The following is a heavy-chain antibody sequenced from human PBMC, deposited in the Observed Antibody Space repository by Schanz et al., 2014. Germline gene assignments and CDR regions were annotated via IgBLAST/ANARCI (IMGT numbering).Heavy chain of an antibody. CDR3: ARDFHGYGPHLDY. D-gene: IGHD5-12*01. Sequence: VQLVESGGGLVKPGGSLRLSCAASGFTFSSYGMHWVRQAPGKGLEWVAILWHDGSKKYYADSVKGRFTVSRDNSKNTLYLQLNSLRAEDTAVYYCARDFHGYGPHLDYWGQGSLVTVSS. CDR2: LWHDGSKK. V-gene: IGHV3-30*02. CDR1: GFTFSSYG. J-gene: IGHJ4*02.